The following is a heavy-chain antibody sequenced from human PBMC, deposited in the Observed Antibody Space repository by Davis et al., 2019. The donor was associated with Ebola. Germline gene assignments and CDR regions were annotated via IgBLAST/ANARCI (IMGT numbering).Heavy chain of an antibody. Sequence: HTGGSLRLSCAASGFTFSSYWMHWVRQAPGKGLVWVSRINSDGSSTSYADSVKGRFTISRDNAKNSLYLQMNSLRAEDTAVYYCAREGELWITFPDYWGQGTLVTVSS. V-gene: IGHV3-74*01. CDR3: AREGELWITFPDY. CDR2: INSDGSST. J-gene: IGHJ4*02. CDR1: GFTFSSYW. D-gene: IGHD3-16*01.